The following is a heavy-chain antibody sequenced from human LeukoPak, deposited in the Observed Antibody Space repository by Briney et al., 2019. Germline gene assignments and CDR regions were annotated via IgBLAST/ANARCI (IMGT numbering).Heavy chain of an antibody. CDR3: ARMSYYDSSGDNWFDP. D-gene: IGHD3-22*01. CDR1: GYTFTGHY. CDR2: ISPNSGGT. Sequence: ASVKVSCKASGYTFTGHYMHWVRQAPGQGLEWMGWISPNSGGTNFAQKFQGRVTMTRDTSISTVYMELSRLTSDDTAVYYCARMSYYDSSGDNWFDPWGQGTLVTVSS. V-gene: IGHV1-2*02. J-gene: IGHJ5*02.